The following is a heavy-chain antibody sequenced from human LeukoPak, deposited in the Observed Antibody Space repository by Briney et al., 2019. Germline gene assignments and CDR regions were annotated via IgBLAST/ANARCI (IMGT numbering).Heavy chain of an antibody. D-gene: IGHD2-15*01. CDR1: GYTFTSYG. Sequence: ASVKVSCKASGYTFTSYGISWVRQAPGQGLEWMGWIIPIVGIANYARKFPGRVTITAYTSTSTAYMEMSSLRSEDTAVYYCARGGAGEGYDYWGEGTLVTVSS. V-gene: IGHV1-69*10. CDR3: ARGGAGEGYDY. J-gene: IGHJ4*02. CDR2: IIPIVGIA.